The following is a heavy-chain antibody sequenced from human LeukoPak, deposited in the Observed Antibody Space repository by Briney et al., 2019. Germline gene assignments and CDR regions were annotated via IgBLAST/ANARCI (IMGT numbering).Heavy chain of an antibody. CDR2: IYHSGST. J-gene: IGHJ3*02. D-gene: IGHD2-2*01. CDR1: GYSISSGYY. CDR3: ATWGGYCSSTSCYYDAFDI. V-gene: IGHV4-38-2*01. Sequence: PSETLSFTCAVSGYSISSGYYWGWIRQPLGKGLEWIGSIYHSGSTYYNPSLKSRVTISVDTSKNQFSLKLSSVTAADTAVYYCATWGGYCSSTSCYYDAFDIWGQGTMVTVSS.